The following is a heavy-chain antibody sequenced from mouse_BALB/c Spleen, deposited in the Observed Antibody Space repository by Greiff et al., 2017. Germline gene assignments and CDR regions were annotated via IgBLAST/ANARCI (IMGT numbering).Heavy chain of an antibody. J-gene: IGHJ4*01. CDR3: ARDYYGSSWNAMDY. CDR1: GFTFSDYG. D-gene: IGHD1-1*01. Sequence: DVLLVESGGGLVQPGGSRKLSCAASGFTFSDYGMAWVRQAPGKGPEWVAFISNLAYSIYYADTVTGRFTISRENAKNTLYLEMSSLRSEDTAMYYCARDYYGSSWNAMDYWGQGTSVTVSS. V-gene: IGHV5-15*02. CDR2: ISNLAYSI.